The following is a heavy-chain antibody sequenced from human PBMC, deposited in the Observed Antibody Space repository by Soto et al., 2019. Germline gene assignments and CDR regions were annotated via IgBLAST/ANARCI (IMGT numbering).Heavy chain of an antibody. CDR1: GGSISSSSYY. D-gene: IGHD2-15*01. CDR2: IYYSGTT. CDR3: APVQYCSGGSCFDAFDI. Sequence: QLQLQESGPGLVKPTETLSLTCTVSGGSISSSSYYWGWIRQPPGKGLEWIGSIYYSGTTYYNPSLKSRVTISLDTCKTQFSVTLSSVTAADTAVYYCAPVQYCSGGSCFDAFDIWGEGTMVTVSS. V-gene: IGHV4-39*01. J-gene: IGHJ3*02.